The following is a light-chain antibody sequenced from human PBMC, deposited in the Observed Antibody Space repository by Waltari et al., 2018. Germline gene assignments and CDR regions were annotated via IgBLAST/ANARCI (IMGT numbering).Light chain of an antibody. CDR1: QNVSTF. Sequence: IVLTQSPGTLSLSPGERATLSCRASQNVSTFLAWYQQKPGQAPRRLIYGASSRATGIPDRFRGGGSGTDFSLTISRLEPEDFAVYYCQHHLRLPATFGQGTKVDIK. CDR2: GAS. J-gene: IGKJ1*01. V-gene: IGKV3-20*01. CDR3: QHHLRLPAT.